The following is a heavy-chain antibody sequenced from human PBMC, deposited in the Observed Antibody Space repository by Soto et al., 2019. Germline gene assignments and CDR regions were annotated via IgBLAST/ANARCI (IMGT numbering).Heavy chain of an antibody. CDR2: INPSGGST. CDR3: ARDLRGTGILTGYYDY. CDR1: GYTFTSYY. Sequence: ASVKVSCKASGYTFTSYYMHWVRQAPGQGLEWMGIINPSGGSTSYAQKFQGRVTMTRDTSTSTAYMELSSLRSEDTAVYYCARDLRGTGILTGYYDYWGQGTLVTVSS. J-gene: IGHJ4*02. V-gene: IGHV1-46*01. D-gene: IGHD3-9*01.